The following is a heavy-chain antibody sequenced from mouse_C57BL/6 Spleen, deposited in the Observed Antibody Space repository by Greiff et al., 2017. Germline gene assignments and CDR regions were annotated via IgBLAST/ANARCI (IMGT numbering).Heavy chain of an antibody. D-gene: IGHD2-4*01. CDR2: INPNNGGT. Sequence: VQLQQSGPELVKPGASVKISCKASGYTFTDYYMNWVKQSHGKSLEWIGDINPNNGGTSYNQKFKGKATLTVDKSSSTAYMELRSLTSEDSAVYYCARSEYDYVAYWGQGTLVTVSA. CDR1: GYTFTDYY. CDR3: ARSEYDYVAY. V-gene: IGHV1-26*01. J-gene: IGHJ3*01.